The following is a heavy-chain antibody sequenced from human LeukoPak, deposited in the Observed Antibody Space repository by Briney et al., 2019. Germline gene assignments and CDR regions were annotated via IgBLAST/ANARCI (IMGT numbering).Heavy chain of an antibody. J-gene: IGHJ4*02. Sequence: AVEVSCKASGGTFSSYVISWVRQAPGQGLEWMGGIIPIFGAANYAQKFQGRVTITADESTSTAYMELSSLRSEDTAVYYCARGKERWLTKNYYFDYWGQGTLVTVSS. CDR1: GGTFSSYV. CDR2: IIPIFGAA. D-gene: IGHD5-12*01. CDR3: ARGKERWLTKNYYFDY. V-gene: IGHV1-69*13.